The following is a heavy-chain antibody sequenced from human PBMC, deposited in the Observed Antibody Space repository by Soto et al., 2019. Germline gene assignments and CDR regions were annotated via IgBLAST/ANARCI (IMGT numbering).Heavy chain of an antibody. D-gene: IGHD3-22*01. Sequence: LRLSCAASGVVFSSYGMHWVRQAPGKGLEWVAVLSYDGSKKYYADSVKGRFTISRDNSESTLYLHMNSLRAEDTAVYYCAKGGSAYNYDRPLDYYYYGIDVWGQGTTVTVSS. CDR3: AKGGSAYNYDRPLDYYYYGIDV. CDR2: LSYDGSKK. J-gene: IGHJ6*02. CDR1: GVVFSSYG. V-gene: IGHV3-30*18.